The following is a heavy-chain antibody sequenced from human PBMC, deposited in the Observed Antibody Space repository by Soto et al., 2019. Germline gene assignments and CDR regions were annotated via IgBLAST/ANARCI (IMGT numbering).Heavy chain of an antibody. D-gene: IGHD1-26*01. V-gene: IGHV6-1*01. J-gene: IGHJ4*02. CDR3: AGMQDGALAY. Sequence: RSQTLSLTCAISGDSVSSNSAAWNWIRQSPSRGLEWLGRTYYRSKWYNEYAVSVKSRITIKPDTSKNQFSLQLNSVIPEDTAVYYCAGMQDGALAYWGQGTLVTVSS. CDR2: TYYRSKWYN. CDR1: GDSVSSNSAA.